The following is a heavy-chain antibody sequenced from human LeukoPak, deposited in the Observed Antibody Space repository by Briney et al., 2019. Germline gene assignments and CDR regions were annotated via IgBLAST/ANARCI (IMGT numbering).Heavy chain of an antibody. J-gene: IGHJ4*02. V-gene: IGHV3-30-3*01. CDR2: ISYDGSNK. D-gene: IGHD3-22*01. CDR1: GFTFSSYA. CDR3: ARGAMYYYDSSGYFDY. Sequence: QPGRSLRLSCAASGFTFSSYAMHWVRQAPGKGLEWVAVISYDGSNKYYADSVKGRFTISRDNSKNMLYLQMNSLRAEDTAVYYCARGAMYYYDSSGYFDYWGQGTLVTVSS.